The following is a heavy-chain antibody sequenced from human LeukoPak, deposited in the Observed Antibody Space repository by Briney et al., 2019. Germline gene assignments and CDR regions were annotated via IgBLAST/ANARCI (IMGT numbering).Heavy chain of an antibody. Sequence: SETLSLTCTVSGYSISSGYYWSWIRQPPGKGLEWIGYIYYSGSTNYNPSLKSRVTISVDTSKNQFSLKLSSVTAADTAVYYCASGVEQQLLDYWGQGTLVTVSS. CDR1: GYSISSGYY. CDR2: IYYSGST. J-gene: IGHJ4*02. V-gene: IGHV4-61*01. CDR3: ASGVEQQLLDY. D-gene: IGHD6-13*01.